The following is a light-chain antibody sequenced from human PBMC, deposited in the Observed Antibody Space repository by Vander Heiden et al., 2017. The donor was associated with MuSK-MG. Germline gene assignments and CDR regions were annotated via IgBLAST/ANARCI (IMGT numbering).Light chain of an antibody. CDR3: QQYNTYPWA. CDR2: KAS. V-gene: IGKV1-5*03. Sequence: DIQMSQSPSTLSASVGDRVTITCRASQTISSWLAWYQQKPGNAPKLLIYKASSLESGVPSRFSGSGSGTEFTLTISSLQPDDFATYYCQQYNTYPWAFGQGTKVEIK. CDR1: QTISSW. J-gene: IGKJ1*01.